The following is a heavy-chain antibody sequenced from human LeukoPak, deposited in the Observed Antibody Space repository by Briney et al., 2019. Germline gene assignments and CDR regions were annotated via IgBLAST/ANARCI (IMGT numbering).Heavy chain of an antibody. CDR1: GYTFTSYY. D-gene: IGHD6-19*01. CDR3: ARGGSSGWYNYYYYDMDV. Sequence: PWASVKASCKASGYTFTSYYMHWVRQAPGQGLEWMGIINPSGGSTSYAQKFQGRVTMTRDTSTSTVYMELSSLRSEDTAVYYCARGGSSGWYNYYYYDMDVWGQGTTVTVSS. CDR2: INPSGGST. J-gene: IGHJ6*02. V-gene: IGHV1-46*01.